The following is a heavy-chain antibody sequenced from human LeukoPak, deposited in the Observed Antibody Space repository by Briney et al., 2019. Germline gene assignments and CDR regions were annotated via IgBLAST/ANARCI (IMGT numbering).Heavy chain of an antibody. CDR1: GFTFRGI. V-gene: IGHV3-30*02. D-gene: IGHD6-6*01. Sequence: GGSLRLSCVASGFTFRGIMTWVRQAPGKGLEWVAFIRYDGSNKYYADSVKGRFTISRDNSKNTLYLQMNSLRAEDTAVYYCAKEPGRPKTAHFDYWGQGTLVTVSS. CDR2: IRYDGSNK. CDR3: AKEPGRPKTAHFDY. J-gene: IGHJ4*02.